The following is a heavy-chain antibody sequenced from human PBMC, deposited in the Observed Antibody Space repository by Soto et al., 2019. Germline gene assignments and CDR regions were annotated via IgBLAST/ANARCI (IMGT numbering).Heavy chain of an antibody. V-gene: IGHV2-26*01. CDR3: ALILDDGGYGQNYYYYYGMDV. J-gene: IGHJ6*02. CDR2: IFSNNEK. D-gene: IGHD5-18*01. CDR1: GFSLSNARMG. Sequence: QVTLKASGPVLVKPTETLTLTCTVSGFSLSNARMGVSWIRQPPGQALEWLAPIFSNNEKYYSTSLKSRLTISKDTSKSQVVLIRTNMAAVDTATYYCALILDDGGYGQNYYYYYGMDVWGQGTTVTVSS.